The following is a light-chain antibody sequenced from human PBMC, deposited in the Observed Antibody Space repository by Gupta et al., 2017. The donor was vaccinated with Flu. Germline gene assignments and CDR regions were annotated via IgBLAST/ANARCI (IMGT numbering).Light chain of an antibody. V-gene: IGKV3-11*01. CDR1: QSVSSY. J-gene: IGKJ3*01. Sequence: EIVLTQSPATLSLSPGERATLSCRASQSVSSYLAWYQQKPGQAPRLLIYDASNRATGIKARFSGSGAGTDFTLTISSREPEDFAVYYCQQRSNGPLPFTFGHGTKVDIK. CDR2: DAS. CDR3: QQRSNGPLPFT.